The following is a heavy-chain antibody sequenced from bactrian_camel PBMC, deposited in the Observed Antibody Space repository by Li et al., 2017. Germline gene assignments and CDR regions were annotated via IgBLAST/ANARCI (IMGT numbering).Heavy chain of an antibody. D-gene: IGHD6*01. Sequence: QVQLVESGGGSVQTGGSLRLSCVVSGHSRGSNSVGWYRLPPGRAPAEREGIAAIRRSGGETWYAGSVKGRFTISQDSARNALYLQMDNLKPEDTAMYYCVAQRWYGGACISLGPSTFSEWGQGTQVTVS. CDR1: GHSRGSNS. V-gene: IGHV3S55*01. CDR3: VAQRWYGGACISLGPSTFSE. CDR2: IRRSGGET. J-gene: IGHJ4*01.